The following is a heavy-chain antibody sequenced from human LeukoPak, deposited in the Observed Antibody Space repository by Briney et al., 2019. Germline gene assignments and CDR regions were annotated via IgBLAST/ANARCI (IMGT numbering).Heavy chain of an antibody. D-gene: IGHD3-22*01. CDR3: ARDRGSDTSGYEDFDY. J-gene: IGHJ4*02. V-gene: IGHV3-21*01. Sequence: GGSLRLSCAASGLTFTKAWMTWVRQAPGEGLEWVSSISSGSSYIYYADSVNGRFTISRDNARNSLYLLMNSLRAEDTAIYYCARDRGSDTSGYEDFDYWGQGTLVTVSS. CDR1: GLTFTKAW. CDR2: ISSGSSYI.